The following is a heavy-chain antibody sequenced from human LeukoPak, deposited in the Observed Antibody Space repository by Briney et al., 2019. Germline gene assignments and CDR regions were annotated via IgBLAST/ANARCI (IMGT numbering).Heavy chain of an antibody. CDR1: GFTFSSYA. J-gene: IGHJ4*02. D-gene: IGHD3-22*01. CDR2: ISGSGGST. V-gene: IGHV3-23*01. Sequence: GGSLRLSCAASGFTFSSYAMSWVRQAPGKGLEWLSAISGSGGSTYYADSVKGRFTISRDNSKNTLYLQMISLRAEDTAVYYCAKAITYYYDSSGYDYWGQGTLVTVSS. CDR3: AKAITYYYDSSGYDY.